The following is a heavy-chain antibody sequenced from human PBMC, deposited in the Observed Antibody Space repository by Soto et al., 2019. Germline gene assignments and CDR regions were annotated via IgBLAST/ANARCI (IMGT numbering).Heavy chain of an antibody. J-gene: IGHJ4*02. CDR3: ARELVGYSYGYFY. CDR1: GYTFTSYA. D-gene: IGHD5-18*01. CDR2: INAGNGNT. Sequence: QVQLVQSGAEVKKPGASVKVSCKASGYTFTSYAMHWVRQAPGQRLEWMGWINAGNGNTKYSQKFQGRVTITRDTSVSTAYMELSSLRSEDTAVYYCARELVGYSYGYFYWGQGTLVTVSS. V-gene: IGHV1-3*01.